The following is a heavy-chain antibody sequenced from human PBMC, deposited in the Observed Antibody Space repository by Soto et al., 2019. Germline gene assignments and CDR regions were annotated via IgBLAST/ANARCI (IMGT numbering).Heavy chain of an antibody. CDR1: GFTFSSYG. D-gene: IGHD3-22*01. CDR3: AREYYYDSSGYYFDY. V-gene: IGHV3-33*01. Sequence: GGSLRLSCAASGFTFSSYGMHWVRQAPGKGLEWVAVIWYDGSNKYYADSVKGRFTISRDNSKNTLYLQMNSLRAEDTAVYYCAREYYYDSSGYYFDYWGHGTLVTVSS. CDR2: IWYDGSNK. J-gene: IGHJ4*01.